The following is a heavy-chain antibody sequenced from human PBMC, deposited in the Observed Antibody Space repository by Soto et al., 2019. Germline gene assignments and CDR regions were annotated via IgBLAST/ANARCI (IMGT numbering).Heavy chain of an antibody. CDR3: ARDLAVAGTGEPEGFDL. J-gene: IGHJ3*01. CDR2: ISSSSLHI. V-gene: IGHV3-21*06. D-gene: IGHD6-19*01. CDR1: GFTLGSYS. Sequence: EVQLVESGGGLVKPGGSVRLSCAASGFTLGSYSMNWVRQAPGKGLEWVSYISSSSLHIFYAESVKGRFTISRDTPSNSVYLQMDSLRTEDTAVYFCARDLAVAGTGEPEGFDLWARGTEVTVSS.